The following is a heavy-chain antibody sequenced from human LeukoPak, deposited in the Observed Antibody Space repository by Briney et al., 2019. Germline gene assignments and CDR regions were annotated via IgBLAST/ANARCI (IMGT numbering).Heavy chain of an antibody. Sequence: SETLSLTCAVYGGSFSGYYWSWIRQPPGKGLEWIGEINHSGSTNYNPSLKSRVTISVDTSKNQFSLKLSSVTAADTAVYYCASLKRFYDSSGCYDVNSDYWGQGTLVTVSS. CDR1: GGSFSGYY. D-gene: IGHD3-22*01. CDR2: INHSGST. V-gene: IGHV4-34*01. CDR3: ASLKRFYDSSGCYDVNSDY. J-gene: IGHJ4*02.